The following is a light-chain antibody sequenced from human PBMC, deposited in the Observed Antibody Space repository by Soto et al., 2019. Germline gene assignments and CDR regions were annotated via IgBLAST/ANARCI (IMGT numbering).Light chain of an antibody. Sequence: DTQMTQSPSTLSASVGDRVTITYRASQSISSWLAWYQQKTGKAPNLLNYKTSSLERGVPSRFSGSGSGTEFSLTISSLQPDDFATYYCQQYNSYPLTFGGGTKVEIK. J-gene: IGKJ4*01. CDR2: KTS. CDR3: QQYNSYPLT. V-gene: IGKV1-5*03. CDR1: QSISSW.